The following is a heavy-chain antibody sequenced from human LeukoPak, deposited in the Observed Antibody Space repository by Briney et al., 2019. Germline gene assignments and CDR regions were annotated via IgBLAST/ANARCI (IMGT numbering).Heavy chain of an antibody. CDR2: ISSSGSTI. J-gene: IGHJ6*03. V-gene: IGHV3-48*03. Sequence: GGSLRLSCAAPGFTFSSYEMNWVRQAPGKGLEWVSYISSSGSTIYYADSVKGRFTISRDNSKNTLYVQMNRLISDDTAVYYCAKGASSWYHTGSFYYYMDVWGKGTTVIIS. CDR3: AKGASSWYHTGSFYYYMDV. CDR1: GFTFSSYE. D-gene: IGHD6-13*01.